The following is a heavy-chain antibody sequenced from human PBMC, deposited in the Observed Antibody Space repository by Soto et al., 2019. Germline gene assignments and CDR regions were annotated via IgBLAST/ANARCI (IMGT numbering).Heavy chain of an antibody. D-gene: IGHD4-17*01. CDR2: ISAYNGNT. J-gene: IGHJ5*02. V-gene: IGHV1-18*04. CDR3: ARIFGDYGRGCFDP. Sequence: ASVKVSCKASGYTFTSYGISWVRQAPGQGLEWMGWISAYNGNTNYAQKLQGRVTMATDTSTSTAYMELRSLRSDDTAVYYCARIFGDYGRGCFDPWGQGTLVTVSS. CDR1: GYTFTSYG.